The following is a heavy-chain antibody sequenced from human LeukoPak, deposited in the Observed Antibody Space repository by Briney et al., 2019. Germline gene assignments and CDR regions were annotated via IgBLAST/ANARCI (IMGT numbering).Heavy chain of an antibody. V-gene: IGHV3-21*01. D-gene: IGHD2-2*01. CDR2: ISSSSSYI. Sequence: GGSLRLSCAASGFTISSYSMNWVRQAPGKGLEWVSSISSSSSYIYYADSVKGRFTISRDNAKNSLYLQMNSLRAEDTAVYYCARGGSIVVVPAATGGFYYGMDVWGQGTTVTVSS. CDR3: ARGGSIVVVPAATGGFYYGMDV. J-gene: IGHJ6*02. CDR1: GFTISSYS.